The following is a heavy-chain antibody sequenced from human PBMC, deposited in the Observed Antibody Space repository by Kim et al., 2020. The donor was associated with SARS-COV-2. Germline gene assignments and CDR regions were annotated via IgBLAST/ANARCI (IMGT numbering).Heavy chain of an antibody. CDR1: GGSISSYY. Sequence: SETLSLTCTVSGGSISSYYWSWIRQPPGKGLEWIGYIYYSGSTNYNPSLKSRVTISVDTSKNQFSLKLSSVTAADTAVYYCAREGDIYGSGRGFEGPWGQGTLVTVSS. CDR3: AREGDIYGSGRGFEGP. V-gene: IGHV4-59*13. J-gene: IGHJ5*02. CDR2: IYYSGST. D-gene: IGHD3-10*01.